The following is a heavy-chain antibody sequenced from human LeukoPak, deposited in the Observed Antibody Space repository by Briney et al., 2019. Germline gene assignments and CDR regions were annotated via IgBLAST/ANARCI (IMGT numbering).Heavy chain of an antibody. J-gene: IGHJ5*02. CDR1: GFTFSGYS. Sequence: GGSLRLSCAASGFTFSGYSMNWVRQAPGKGLEWVSSISSSSSYIYYADSVKGRFTISRDNSKNTLYLQMNSLRAEDTAVYYCAKADQGNRFDPWGQGTLVTVSS. CDR2: ISSSSSYI. CDR3: AKADQGNRFDP. V-gene: IGHV3-21*04.